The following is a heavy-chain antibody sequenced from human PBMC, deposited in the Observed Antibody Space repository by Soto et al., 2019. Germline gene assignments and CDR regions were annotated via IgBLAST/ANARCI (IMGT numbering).Heavy chain of an antibody. CDR2: VYFTGST. Sequence: SETLSLTCTVTGDSMNSHYWSWLRQPPGKALEWMGYVYFTGSTNYSPSLESRLTILVDTSKNQFSLKLTSVTAADTAVYFCARYRRGTDWYYHDYWGQGILVTVSS. CDR1: GDSMNSHY. J-gene: IGHJ4*02. CDR3: ARYRRGTDWYYHDY. D-gene: IGHD3-9*01. V-gene: IGHV4-59*08.